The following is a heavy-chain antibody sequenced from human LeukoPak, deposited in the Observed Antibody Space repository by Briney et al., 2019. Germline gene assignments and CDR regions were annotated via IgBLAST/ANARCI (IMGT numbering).Heavy chain of an antibody. CDR2: INPNSGGT. CDR3: ASSIAVAGTGFDY. J-gene: IGHJ4*02. Sequence: ASVKVSCKASGYTFTGYYMHWVRQAPGQGLEWMGWINPNSGGTYYAQKFQGRVTMTSDTSISTAYMELSRLRSDDTAVYYCASSIAVAGTGFDYWGQGTLVTVSS. V-gene: IGHV1-2*02. D-gene: IGHD6-19*01. CDR1: GYTFTGYY.